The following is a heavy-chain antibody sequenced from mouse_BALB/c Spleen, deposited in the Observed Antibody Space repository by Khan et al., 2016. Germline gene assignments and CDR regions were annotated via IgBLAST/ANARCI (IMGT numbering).Heavy chain of an antibody. V-gene: IGHV3-2*02. J-gene: IGHJ4*01. CDR2: ITYSGTT. D-gene: IGHD2-4*01. Sequence: EVQLQEPGPGLVKPSQSLSLTCTVTGYSITSDYAWNWIRQFSGNKLEWMAYITYSGTTNYNPSLNSRISIIRDTSKNQFFLQLNSVTTEDTATYYCARVDYDYDDYAVGSWGQGTSVTGTS. CDR3: ARVDYDYDDYAVGS. CDR1: GYSITSDYA.